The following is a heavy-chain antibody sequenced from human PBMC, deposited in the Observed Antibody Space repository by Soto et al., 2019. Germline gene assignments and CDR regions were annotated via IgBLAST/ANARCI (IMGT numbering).Heavy chain of an antibody. J-gene: IGHJ5*02. CDR2: IYNRAAT. Sequence: QVQLQESGPGLVKPSQTLSLTCTVSGGSISTGGYYWSWIRQHPGKGLEWIGYIYNRAATHYNPAPESRVTISVDTSKTQFSLKLSSVTVADTAVYYCARAPAPWGQGALVTVSS. CDR3: ARAPAP. CDR1: GGSISTGGYY. V-gene: IGHV4-31*03.